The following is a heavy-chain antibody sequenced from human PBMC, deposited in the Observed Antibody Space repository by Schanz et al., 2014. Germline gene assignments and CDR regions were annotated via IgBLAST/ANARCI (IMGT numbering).Heavy chain of an antibody. V-gene: IGHV1-18*01. CDR3: AMSACRDFWSGYYTRFDY. Sequence: QDQLVQTGAEVKKPGASVRVSCKASGYTFTTYAMSWVRQAPGQGLEWVRWISVYTGNTKYGQKVQGRVTMTADTSTNTAYMELRSLRSDDPAVYYCAMSACRDFWSGYYTRFDYWGQGTLVTVSS. D-gene: IGHD3-3*01. CDR2: ISVYTGNT. J-gene: IGHJ4*02. CDR1: GYTFTTYA.